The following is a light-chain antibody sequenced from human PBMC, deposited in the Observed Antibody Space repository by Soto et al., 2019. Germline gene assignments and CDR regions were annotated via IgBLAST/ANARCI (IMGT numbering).Light chain of an antibody. CDR2: GAS. CDR1: QSVSSSY. V-gene: IGKV3-20*01. Sequence: EIVLTQSPGTLSLSPGERSTLSCRASQSVSSSYLAWYQQKHGQAPRILIYGASSRDTGIPDRFSGSGSGTDFTLTISRLEPEDFEVYYCQQYGSYSWTFGQGTKVDIK. CDR3: QQYGSYSWT. J-gene: IGKJ1*01.